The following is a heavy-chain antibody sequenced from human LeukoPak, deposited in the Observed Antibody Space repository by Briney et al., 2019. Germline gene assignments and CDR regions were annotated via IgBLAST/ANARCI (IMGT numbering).Heavy chain of an antibody. Sequence: PSETLSLTCAVYGGSFSAYYWSWIRQPPGKGLEWIGEVNHSGGINYNPSLKSRVTISVDSSKNQFSLKLTSVTAADTAVYYCARKDFGGRNFYFDYWGQGALVTVSS. J-gene: IGHJ4*02. CDR2: VNHSGGI. V-gene: IGHV4-34*01. CDR1: GGSFSAYY. CDR3: ARKDFGGRNFYFDY. D-gene: IGHD4-23*01.